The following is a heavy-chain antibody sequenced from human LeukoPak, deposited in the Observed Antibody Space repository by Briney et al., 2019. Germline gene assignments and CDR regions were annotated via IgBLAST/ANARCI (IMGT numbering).Heavy chain of an antibody. V-gene: IGHV1-2*02. CDR2: INPNSGGT. CDR3: ARWDIVVEGPDDY. J-gene: IGHJ4*02. CDR1: GYTFTGYY. D-gene: IGHD2-2*01. Sequence: GASVKVSCRASGYTFTGYYMHWVRQAPGQGLEWMGWINPNSGGTNYAQKFQGRVTMTRDTSISTAYMELSRLRSDDTAVYYCARWDIVVEGPDDYWGQGTLVTVSS.